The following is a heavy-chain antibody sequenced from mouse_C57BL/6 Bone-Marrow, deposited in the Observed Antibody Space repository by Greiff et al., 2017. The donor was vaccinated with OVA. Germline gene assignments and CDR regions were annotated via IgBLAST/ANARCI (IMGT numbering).Heavy chain of an antibody. CDR2: IRNKANGYQT. V-gene: IGHV7-3*01. CDR3: ARSKDYYGGYFDV. J-gene: IGHJ1*03. CDR1: GFTFPDYY. D-gene: IGHD1-1*01. Sequence: EVHLVESGGGLVQPGGSLSLSCAASGFTFPDYYMSWVRQPPGKALEWLGFIRNKANGYQTEYSASVKGRFTISRDNSQSILYLQMNALRAEDSATYYCARSKDYYGGYFDVWGTGTTVTVSS.